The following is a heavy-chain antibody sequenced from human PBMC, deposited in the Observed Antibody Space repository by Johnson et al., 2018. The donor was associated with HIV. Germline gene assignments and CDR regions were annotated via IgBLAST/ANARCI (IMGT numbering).Heavy chain of an antibody. Sequence: MQLVESGGGLVQPGGSLRLSCAASGFTISSNYMSWVRQAPGKGLEWVSLLYRGGSTYYTRYVKGRFTISRDNSKNMLFLQINSLRVEDTAVYYCARVRVGAFDIWGQGTMVTVSS. CDR1: GFTISSNY. CDR2: LYRGGST. J-gene: IGHJ3*02. CDR3: ARVRVGAFDI. D-gene: IGHD1-26*01. V-gene: IGHV3-66*02.